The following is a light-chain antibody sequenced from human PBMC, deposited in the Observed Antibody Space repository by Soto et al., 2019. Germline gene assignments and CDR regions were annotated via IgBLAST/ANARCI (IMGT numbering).Light chain of an antibody. CDR3: QQYGGSPRT. CDR1: QSVNSIY. Sequence: EIVLSQSPGTLSLSPGERATLSCRASQSVNSIYLAWYQQKPGQAPRLLIYGASSRATGIPDRFSGSGSGTDFTLTISRLEPEDFALYYCQQYGGSPRTFGQGPKVDIK. V-gene: IGKV3-20*01. J-gene: IGKJ1*01. CDR2: GAS.